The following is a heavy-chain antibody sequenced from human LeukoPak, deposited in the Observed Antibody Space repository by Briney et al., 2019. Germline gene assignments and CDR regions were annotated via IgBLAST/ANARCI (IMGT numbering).Heavy chain of an antibody. CDR1: GGTFSSYA. CDR3: ARASPQTDYYDSSGYYNDAFDI. Sequence: SVKVSCKASGGTFSSYAISWVRQAPGQGLEWMGRIFPILGRANYAQKFQGRDTITADKSTSTASMELSSLRSEDTAVYYCARASPQTDYYDSSGYYNDAFDIWGQGTMVTVSS. J-gene: IGHJ3*02. V-gene: IGHV1-69*04. CDR2: IFPILGRA. D-gene: IGHD3-22*01.